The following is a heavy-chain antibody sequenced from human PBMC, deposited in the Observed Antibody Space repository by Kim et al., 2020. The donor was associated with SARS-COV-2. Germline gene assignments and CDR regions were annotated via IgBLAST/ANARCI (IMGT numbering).Heavy chain of an antibody. CDR3: ARGGVDFAEVVY. CDR1: GFIFGSSW. CDR2: IRQDGSAG. V-gene: IGHV3-7*03. Sequence: GGSLRLSCAASGFIFGSSWMSWVRQAPGKGLEWVANIRQDGSAGFYAVSVRGRFTIFRDNAGNSLYLQINSLRVEDTAVYYCARGGVDFAEVVYWGQGTLVTVSS. J-gene: IGHJ4*02. D-gene: IGHD2-21*01.